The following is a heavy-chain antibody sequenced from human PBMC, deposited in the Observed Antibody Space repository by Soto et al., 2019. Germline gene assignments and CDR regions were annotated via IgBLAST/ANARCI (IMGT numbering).Heavy chain of an antibody. J-gene: IGHJ6*03. CDR1: GYSFTSYW. CDR2: IYPGDSDT. Sequence: PGESLKISCKGSGYSFTSYWIGWVRQMPGKGLEWMGIIYPGDSDTRYSPSFQGQVTISADKSISTAYLQWSSLKASDTAMYYCARSSLVPACYYYMDVWGKGTTVTVSS. CDR3: ARSSLVPACYYYMDV. D-gene: IGHD6-25*01. V-gene: IGHV5-51*01.